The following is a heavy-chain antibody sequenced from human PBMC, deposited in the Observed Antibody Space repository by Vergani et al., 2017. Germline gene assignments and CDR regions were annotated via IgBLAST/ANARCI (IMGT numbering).Heavy chain of an antibody. J-gene: IGHJ4*02. CDR1: GFTFSSYS. V-gene: IGHV3-48*02. D-gene: IGHD4-23*01. Sequence: EVQLVESGGGLVQPGGSLRLSCAASGFTFSSYSMNWVRQAPGKGLEWVSYISSSSSTIYYADSVKGRFTISRDNAKNSLYLQMNSLRDEDTAVYYCASLDGGNTRDLNDYWGQGTLVTVSS. CDR2: ISSSSSTI. CDR3: ASLDGGNTRDLNDY.